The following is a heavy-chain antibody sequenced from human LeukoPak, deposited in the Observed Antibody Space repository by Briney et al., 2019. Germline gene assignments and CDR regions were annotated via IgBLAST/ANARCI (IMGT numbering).Heavy chain of an antibody. CDR2: IYTSGST. CDR3: ASTIFGVVTNPNYYYYGMDV. V-gene: IGHV4-4*07. Sequence: PSETLSLTCTVSGGSISNYYWSWIRQPAGKGLEWIGRIYTSGSTNYNPSLKSRVTMSVDTSKNQFSLKLSSVTAADTAVYYCASTIFGVVTNPNYYYYGMDVWGQGTTVTVSS. D-gene: IGHD3-3*01. CDR1: GGSISNYY. J-gene: IGHJ6*02.